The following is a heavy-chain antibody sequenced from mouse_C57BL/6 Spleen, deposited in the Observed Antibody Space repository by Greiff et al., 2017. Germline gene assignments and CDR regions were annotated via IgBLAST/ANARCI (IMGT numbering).Heavy chain of an antibody. CDR1: GYTFTSYW. V-gene: IGHV1-59*01. CDR3: ARGGNYYGSNFDY. CDR2: IDPSDSYT. J-gene: IGHJ2*01. D-gene: IGHD1-1*01. Sequence: QVQLQQPGAELVRPGTSVKLSCKASGYTFTSYWMHWVKQRPGQGLEWIGVIDPSDSYTNYNQKFKGKATLTVDTSSSTAYMQLSSLTSDDSAVYYCARGGNYYGSNFDYWGQGTTPTVSS.